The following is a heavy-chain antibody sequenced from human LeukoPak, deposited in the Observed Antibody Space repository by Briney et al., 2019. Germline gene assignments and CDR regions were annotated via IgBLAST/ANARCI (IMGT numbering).Heavy chain of an antibody. Sequence: PGGPLGLSCAAPGFTFSSYSMNWVRKAPGKGLEWVSHISSGSGSISYADSVKGRFAISRDNAKNSLYLQMNSLRDEDTAVYYCVRTMGGVWGMACEIGGEETMVTVSS. D-gene: IGHD3-16*01. CDR1: GFTFSSYS. CDR2: ISSGSGSI. CDR3: VRTMGGVWGMACEI. J-gene: IGHJ3*02. V-gene: IGHV3-48*02.